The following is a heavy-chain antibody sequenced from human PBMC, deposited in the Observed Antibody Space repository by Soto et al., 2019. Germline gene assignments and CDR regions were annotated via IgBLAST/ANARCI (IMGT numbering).Heavy chain of an antibody. CDR2: INHSGST. CDR3: GWGSYRYKFDY. CDR1: GGSFSGYY. D-gene: IGHD3-16*02. Sequence: SETLSLTCAVYGGSFSGYYWSWIRQPPGKGLEWIGEINHSGSTNYNPSLKSRVTISVDTSKNQFSLKLSSVTAADTAVYYCGWGSYRYKFDYWGQGTLVTVSS. V-gene: IGHV4-34*01. J-gene: IGHJ4*02.